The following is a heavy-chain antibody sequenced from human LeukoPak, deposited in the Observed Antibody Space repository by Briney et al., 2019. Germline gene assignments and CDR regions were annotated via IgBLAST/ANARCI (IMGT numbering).Heavy chain of an antibody. J-gene: IGHJ4*02. CDR1: GFVFSSYW. D-gene: IGHD2-15*01. V-gene: IGHV3-23*01. CDR3: AKAFRYCSGGSCYYFDY. Sequence: GGSLRLSCAASGFVFSSYWMHWVRQVPGKGLVWVSAISGSGGSTYYADSVKGRFTISRDNSKNTLYLQMNSLRAEDTAVYYCAKAFRYCSGGSCYYFDYWGQGTLVTVSS. CDR2: ISGSGGST.